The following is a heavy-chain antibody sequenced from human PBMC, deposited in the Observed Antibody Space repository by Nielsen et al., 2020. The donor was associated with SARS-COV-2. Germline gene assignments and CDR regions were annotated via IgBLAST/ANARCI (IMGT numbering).Heavy chain of an antibody. V-gene: IGHV3-53*01. CDR1: GFTVSSNY. J-gene: IGHJ6*02. CDR3: ARGVTRDHGMDV. D-gene: IGHD7-27*01. Sequence: GALRLSCAASGFTVSSNYMSWVRQAPGKGLEWVSVIYSGGSTYYADSVKGRFTISRDNSKNTLYLQMNSLRAEDTAVYYCARGVTRDHGMDVWGQGTTVIVSS. CDR2: IYSGGST.